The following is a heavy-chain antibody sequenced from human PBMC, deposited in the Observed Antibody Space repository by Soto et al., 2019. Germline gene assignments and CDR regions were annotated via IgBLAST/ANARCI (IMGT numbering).Heavy chain of an antibody. CDR2: IYSSGTT. V-gene: IGHV3-66*01. D-gene: IGHD1-26*01. CDR1: GFTVSSNY. J-gene: IGHJ4*02. Sequence: EVPLVESGGGLVQPGESLRLSCAASGFTVSSNYMSWVRQAPGKGLEWVSIIYSSGTTYYADSVKGRFTISRDISKNTLYLHMNSLRAEDTAVYYCARDASGTYFTFDYWGQGTLVTVSS. CDR3: ARDASGTYFTFDY.